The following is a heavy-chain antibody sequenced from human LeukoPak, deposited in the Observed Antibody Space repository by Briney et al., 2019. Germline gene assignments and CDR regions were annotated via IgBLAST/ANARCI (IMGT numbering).Heavy chain of an antibody. J-gene: IGHJ4*02. V-gene: IGHV4-30-2*01. CDR1: GSSISSGGYS. D-gene: IGHD4-17*01. CDR3: ARWNDYGDFRTFDY. Sequence: PSQTLSLTCAVSGSSISSGGYSWSWIRQPPGKGLEWIGYIYHSGSTYYNPSLKSRVTISVDRSKNQFSLKLSSVTAADTAVYYCARWNDYGDFRTFDYWGQGTLVTVSS. CDR2: IYHSGST.